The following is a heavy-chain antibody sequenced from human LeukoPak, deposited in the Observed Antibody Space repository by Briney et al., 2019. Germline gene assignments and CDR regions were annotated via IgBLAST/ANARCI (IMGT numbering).Heavy chain of an antibody. Sequence: GGSLRLSCAASGFTFSSYGMHWVRQAPGKGLEWVAVIWYDGSNKYYADSVKGRFTISRDNSKNTLYLQMNSMRAEDTAVYYCARDLSGSYSDSGDYWGQGTLVTVSS. CDR1: GFTFSSYG. CDR2: IWYDGSNK. D-gene: IGHD1-26*01. CDR3: ARDLSGSYSDSGDY. J-gene: IGHJ4*02. V-gene: IGHV3-33*01.